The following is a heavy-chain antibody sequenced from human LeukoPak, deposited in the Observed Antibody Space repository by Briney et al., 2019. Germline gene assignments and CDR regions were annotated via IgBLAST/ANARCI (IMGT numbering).Heavy chain of an antibody. D-gene: IGHD6-13*01. V-gene: IGHV4-38-2*01. CDR2: IYHSGST. CDR3: ARGYSSPYYFDY. CDR1: GYSTSSGYY. Sequence: SETLSLTCAVSGYSTSSGYYWGWIRQPPGKGLEWIGSIYHSGSTYYNPSLKSRVTISVDTSKNQFSLKLSSVTAADTAVYYCARGYSSPYYFDYWGQGTLVTVSS. J-gene: IGHJ4*02.